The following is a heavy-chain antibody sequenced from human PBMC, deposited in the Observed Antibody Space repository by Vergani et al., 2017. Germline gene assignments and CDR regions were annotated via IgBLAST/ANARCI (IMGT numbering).Heavy chain of an antibody. CDR1: GFTFDDYA. V-gene: IGHV3-23*04. CDR2: ISGSGGST. CDR3: AKGDYDSSGLSAFDI. D-gene: IGHD3-22*01. J-gene: IGHJ3*02. Sequence: EVQLVESGGGLVQPGRSLRLSCAASGFTFDDYAMHWVRQAPGKGLEWVSAISGSGGSTYYADSVKGRFTISRDNSKNTLYLQMNSLRAEDTAVYYCAKGDYDSSGLSAFDIWGQGTMVTVSS.